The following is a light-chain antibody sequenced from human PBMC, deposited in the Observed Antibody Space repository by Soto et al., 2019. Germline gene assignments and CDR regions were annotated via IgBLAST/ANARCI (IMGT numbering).Light chain of an antibody. J-gene: IGKJ2*01. V-gene: IGKV3-11*01. Sequence: EIVLTQSPATLSLSPGERATLSCRASQGVSSYLAWYQQKPGQAPRLLIYDASNRATGVPARFSGSGSGTDFTLTISSLEPEDFAVYYCQQRRSWPVTFGQGTKVEIK. CDR2: DAS. CDR3: QQRRSWPVT. CDR1: QGVSSY.